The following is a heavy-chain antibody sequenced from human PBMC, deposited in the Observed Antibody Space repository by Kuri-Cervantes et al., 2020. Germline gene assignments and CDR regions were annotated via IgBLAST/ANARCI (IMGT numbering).Heavy chain of an antibody. CDR1: GGTFSSYA. J-gene: IGHJ3*02. V-gene: IGHV1-69*13. D-gene: IGHD6-6*01. Sequence: SVKVSCKASGGTFSSYAISWVRQAPGQGLEWMGGIIPIFGTANYAQKFQSRVTITADESTSTAYMELSSLRSEDTAVYYCARGRSRQLDDAFDIWGQGTMVTVSS. CDR3: ARGRSRQLDDAFDI. CDR2: IIPIFGTA.